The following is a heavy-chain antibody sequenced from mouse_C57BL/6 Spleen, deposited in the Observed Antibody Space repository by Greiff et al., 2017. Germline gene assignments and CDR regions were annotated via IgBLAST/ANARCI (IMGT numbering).Heavy chain of an antibody. Sequence: QVQLQQSGAELVRPGTSVKVSCKASGYAFTNYLIEWVKQRPGQGLEWIGVINPGSGGTNYNEKFKGKATLTADKSSSTAYMQLSSLTSEDSAVYFCARSDGYYVGARDYWGQGTSVTVSS. V-gene: IGHV1-54*01. D-gene: IGHD2-3*01. CDR1: GYAFTNYL. CDR3: ARSDGYYVGARDY. CDR2: INPGSGGT. J-gene: IGHJ4*01.